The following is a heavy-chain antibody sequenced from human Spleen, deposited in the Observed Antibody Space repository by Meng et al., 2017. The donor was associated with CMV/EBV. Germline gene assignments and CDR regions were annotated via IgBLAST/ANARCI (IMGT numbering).Heavy chain of an antibody. V-gene: IGHV3-30-3*01. D-gene: IGHD6-6*01. CDR1: GFTFSSYA. J-gene: IGHJ4*02. CDR3: ARAYSSSSFPDY. Sequence: GESLKISCAASGFTFSSYATHWVRQAPGKGLEWVAVISYDGSNKYYADSVKGRFTISRDNSKNTLYLQMNSLRAEDTAVYYCARAYSSSSFPDYWGQGTLVTVSS. CDR2: ISYDGSNK.